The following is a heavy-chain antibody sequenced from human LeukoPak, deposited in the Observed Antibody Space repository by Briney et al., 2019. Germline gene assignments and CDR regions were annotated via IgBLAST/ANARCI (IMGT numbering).Heavy chain of an antibody. CDR2: IGGSVGGT. J-gene: IGHJ4*02. CDR3: AKDLWKPDY. Sequence: GGSLRLSCAASGFTFSSYAVSWVRQAPGKGLEWVSGIGGSVGGTYYADSVKGRFTISRDNSKNTLYLQMNSLRAEDTAVYYCAKDLWKPDYWGQGTLVTVSS. D-gene: IGHD1-1*01. CDR1: GFTFSSYA. V-gene: IGHV3-23*01.